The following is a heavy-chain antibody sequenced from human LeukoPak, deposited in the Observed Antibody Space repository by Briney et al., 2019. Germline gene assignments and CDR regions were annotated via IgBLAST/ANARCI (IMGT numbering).Heavy chain of an antibody. CDR3: ARQPDVGATGSWFDP. V-gene: IGHV5-51*01. CDR2: IYPGDSDT. CDR1: GYSFTSYW. D-gene: IGHD1-26*01. Sequence: GESLKISCKGSGYSFTSYWIGWVRQMPGKGLEWMGIIYPGDSDTRYSPSFQGQVTISADKSISTAYLQWSSLKASDTAMYYCARQPDVGATGSWFDPWGQGTLVTVSS. J-gene: IGHJ5*02.